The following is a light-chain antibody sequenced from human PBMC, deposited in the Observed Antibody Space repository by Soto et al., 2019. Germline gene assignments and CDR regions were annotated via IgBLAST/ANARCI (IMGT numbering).Light chain of an antibody. V-gene: IGKV3-11*01. CDR2: DAS. J-gene: IGKJ4*02. Sequence: EIVLTQSPATLSLSPGERATLSCRTSQRVGSYLAWYQQPPGQAPSLLIYDASNRATGIPARFSGSGPGTDFTLTISRLGPEDFSIYYCHQRSNWPPLFGGGPKVELK. CDR1: QRVGSY. CDR3: HQRSNWPPL.